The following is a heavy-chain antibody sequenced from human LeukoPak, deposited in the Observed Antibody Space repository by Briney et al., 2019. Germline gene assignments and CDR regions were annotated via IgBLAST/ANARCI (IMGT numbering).Heavy chain of an antibody. CDR1: GYTFTSYD. V-gene: IGHV1-8*01. D-gene: IGHD6-19*01. Sequence: ASVKVSCKASGYTFTSYDINWVRQATGQGLVWMGWMNPNSGNTGYAQKFQGRVTMTRNTSISTAYMELSSLRPEDTAVYYCARRGAVAGTNGYWGQGTLVTVSS. CDR3: ARRGAVAGTNGY. J-gene: IGHJ4*02. CDR2: MNPNSGNT.